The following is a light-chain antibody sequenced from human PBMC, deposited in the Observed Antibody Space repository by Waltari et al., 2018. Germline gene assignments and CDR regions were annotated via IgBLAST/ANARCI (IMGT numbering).Light chain of an antibody. CDR3: QQYYSYPRT. CDR1: QDIRSY. Sequence: AIRMTQSPYSLSASTGDKITITCRASQDIRSYLGWYQQKPGKAPKLLVYAATSLQTGVPSRFSASGSGTDFSLTISNLQSEDFAIYHCQQYYSYPRTFGQGTKVEVK. V-gene: IGKV1-8*01. CDR2: AAT. J-gene: IGKJ1*01.